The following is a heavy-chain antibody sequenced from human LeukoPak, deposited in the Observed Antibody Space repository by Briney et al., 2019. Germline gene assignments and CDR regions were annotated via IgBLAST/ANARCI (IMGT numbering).Heavy chain of an antibody. CDR3: AKGRTTVVVTAIPN. D-gene: IGHD2-21*02. CDR1: GFTFSSYA. J-gene: IGHJ4*02. V-gene: IGHV3-23*01. CDR2: ISGSGGST. Sequence: PGGSLRLSCAASGFTFSSYAMSWVRQAPGKGLEWVSGISGSGGSTYNADSVKGRFTISRDNSKNTLYLQMTRLRAEDTAVYYCAKGRTTVVVTAIPNWGQGTLVTVSS.